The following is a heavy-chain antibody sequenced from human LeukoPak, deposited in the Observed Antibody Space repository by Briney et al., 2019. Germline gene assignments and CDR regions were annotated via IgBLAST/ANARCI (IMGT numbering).Heavy chain of an antibody. D-gene: IGHD1-14*01. CDR3: ARDPPEQPFDY. V-gene: IGHV3-33*01. CDR2: IWYDGSNK. J-gene: IGHJ4*02. CDR1: GFTFSSYG. Sequence: GKCLRLSCAASGFTFSSYGMHWVRQAPGKGLEWVAVIWYDGSNKYYADSVKGRFTISRDNSKDTLYLQMNSLRAEDTAVYYCARDPPEQPFDYWGQGTLVTVSS.